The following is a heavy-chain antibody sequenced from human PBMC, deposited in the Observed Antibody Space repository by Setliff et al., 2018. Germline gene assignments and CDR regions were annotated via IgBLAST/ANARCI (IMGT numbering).Heavy chain of an antibody. Sequence: SETLSLTCTVSGGSISNYYWSWIRQPAGKGLEWIGRIYTSGSTNYNPYLKSRVTMSVDTSKNHFSLKLSSVTAADTAVYYCARKGIAALSGAFDMWGQGTMVTVS. V-gene: IGHV4-4*07. CDR1: GGSISNYY. D-gene: IGHD6-25*01. CDR2: IYTSGST. J-gene: IGHJ3*02. CDR3: ARKGIAALSGAFDM.